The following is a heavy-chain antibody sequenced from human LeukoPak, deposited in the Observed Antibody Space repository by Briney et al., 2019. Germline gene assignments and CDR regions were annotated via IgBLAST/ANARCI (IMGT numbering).Heavy chain of an antibody. D-gene: IGHD3-16*01. Sequence: SETLSLTCTVSGGSITSSSYYWGWIRQPPGKGLEWIGIIYFSGSTYCNPSLKSRVTISVDTSKNQFSLKLSSVTAADTAVHYCARRRFGDSALDYWGQGTMVSVSS. CDR2: IYFSGST. V-gene: IGHV4-39*01. J-gene: IGHJ4*02. CDR3: ARRRFGDSALDY. CDR1: GGSITSSSYY.